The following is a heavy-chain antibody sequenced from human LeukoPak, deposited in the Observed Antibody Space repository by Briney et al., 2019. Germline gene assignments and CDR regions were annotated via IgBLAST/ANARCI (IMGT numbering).Heavy chain of an antibody. CDR1: GFTFSGYA. V-gene: IGHV3-7*03. CDR2: INGDGSDR. Sequence: PGGSLRLSRAASGFTFSGYAMDWVRQAPGKGLEWVANINGDGSDRYYMDSLKGRFTISRDNAKNSLYLQMNSLRVEDTAIYYCAIAYGLDVWGQGTTVTVSS. CDR3: AIAYGLDV. J-gene: IGHJ6*02.